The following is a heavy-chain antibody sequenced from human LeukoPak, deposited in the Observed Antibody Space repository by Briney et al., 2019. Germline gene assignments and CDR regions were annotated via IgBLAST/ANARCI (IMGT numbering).Heavy chain of an antibody. Sequence: SETLSLTCTVSGGSISSYYWSWIRQPPGKGLEWIGYIYYSGSTNYNPSLKSRVTISVDTSKNHISLKLSSVTAADTAVYYCARERGGYFTGMDVWGKGTTVTVSS. D-gene: IGHD5-12*01. CDR3: ARERGGYFTGMDV. J-gene: IGHJ6*04. CDR1: GGSISSYY. CDR2: IYYSGST. V-gene: IGHV4-59*01.